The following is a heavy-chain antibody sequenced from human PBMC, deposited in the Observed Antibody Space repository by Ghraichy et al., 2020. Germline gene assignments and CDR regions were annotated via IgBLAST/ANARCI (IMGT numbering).Heavy chain of an antibody. D-gene: IGHD1-26*01. CDR1: TEPFSGYH. V-gene: IGHV4-34*01. CDR3: ARLSRGYFHSGSPKGYYYYYMDG. Sequence: SQTLSLTCAVYTEPFSGYHWSWIRQPPGKGLEWIGEINQGGGTTYNPSLNTRVTISLDTFKNQFSLKLTSVTAADTAIYYCARLSRGYFHSGSPKGYYYYYMDGWGKGTTVTVSS. J-gene: IGHJ6*03. CDR2: INQGGGT.